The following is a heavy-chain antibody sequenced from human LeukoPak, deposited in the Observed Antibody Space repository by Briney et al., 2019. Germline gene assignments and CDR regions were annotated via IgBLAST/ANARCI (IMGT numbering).Heavy chain of an antibody. D-gene: IGHD3-3*01. V-gene: IGHV3-23*01. CDR2: ISGSGGST. J-gene: IGHJ4*02. CDR1: GFTFSSYA. CDR3: ASKGITIFGVVPDY. Sequence: GGSLRLSCAASGFTFSSYAMSWVRQAPGKGLEWVSAISGSGGSTYYADSVKGRSTISRDNSKNTLYLQMNSLRAEDTAVYYCASKGITIFGVVPDYWGQGTLVTVSS.